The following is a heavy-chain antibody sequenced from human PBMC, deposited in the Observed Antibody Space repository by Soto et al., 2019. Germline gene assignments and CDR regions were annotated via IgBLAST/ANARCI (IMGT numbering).Heavy chain of an antibody. CDR1: GGVFRNYA. Sequence: QVQLVQSGAEVKKPGSSVKVSCKASGGVFRNYAINWVRQAPGQGLEWMGGIIPVFGTADYPQKFQGRVTITADESTTTAYMELTSLKTEDTAVYFCARDRGGSYSVDSWGQGTLVTVAS. J-gene: IGHJ5*01. D-gene: IGHD1-26*01. CDR3: ARDRGGSYSVDS. CDR2: IIPVFGTA. V-gene: IGHV1-69*01.